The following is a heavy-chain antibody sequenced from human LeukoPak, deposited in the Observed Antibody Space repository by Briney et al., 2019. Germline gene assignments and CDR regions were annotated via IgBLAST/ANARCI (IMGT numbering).Heavy chain of an antibody. CDR2: ISSNGGST. D-gene: IGHD6-13*01. Sequence: GGSLRLSCSASGFTFSSYAMHWVRQAPGKGQEYVSAISSNGGSTYYADSVKGRFTISRDNSKNTLYLQMSSLRAEDTAVYYCVKDPYSSSWYGQFNYWGQGTLVTVSS. CDR1: GFTFSSYA. CDR3: VKDPYSSSWYGQFNY. J-gene: IGHJ4*02. V-gene: IGHV3-64D*06.